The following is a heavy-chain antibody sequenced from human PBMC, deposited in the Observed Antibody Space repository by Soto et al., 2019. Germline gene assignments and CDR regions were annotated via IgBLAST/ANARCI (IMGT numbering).Heavy chain of an antibody. Sequence: QVQLVQSGTEVKTPGSSVKVSCKASGGSFSKFAINWVRQAPGQGLEWMGGIIPTLGTTDYAHKFQGRVTITADEATRTAYMELGGLRSEDTAVYYCARDDATHCGDDCYRYFYYGMDVWGQGTTVTVSS. CDR3: ARDDATHCGDDCYRYFYYGMDV. D-gene: IGHD2-21*01. J-gene: IGHJ6*02. CDR2: IIPTLGTT. V-gene: IGHV1-69*01. CDR1: GGSFSKFA.